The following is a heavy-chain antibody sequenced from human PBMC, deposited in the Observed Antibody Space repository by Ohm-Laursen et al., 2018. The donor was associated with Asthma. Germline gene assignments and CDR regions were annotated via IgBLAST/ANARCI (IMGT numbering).Heavy chain of an antibody. CDR2: INAGNGNT. V-gene: IGHV1-3*01. CDR1: GYTFTSYA. J-gene: IGHJ4*02. D-gene: IGHD3-9*01. CDR3: ARDRSRRRDDILTY. Sequence: GSSVKVSCKASGYTFTSYAMHWVRQAPGQRLEWMGWINAGNGNTKYSQKFQGRVTITRDTSASTAYMELSSLRSEDTAVYYCARDRSRRRDDILTYWGQGTLVTVSS.